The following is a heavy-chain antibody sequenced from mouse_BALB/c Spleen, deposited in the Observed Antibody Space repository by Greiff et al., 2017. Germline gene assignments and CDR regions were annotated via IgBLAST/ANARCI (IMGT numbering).Heavy chain of an antibody. Sequence: VQLQQPGAELVKPGTSVKLSCKASGYNFTSYWINWVKLRPGQGLEWIGDIYPGSGSTNYNEKFKSKATLTVDTSSSTAYMQLSSLASEDSALYYCAREDDTTMDYWGQGTSVTVSS. D-gene: IGHD1-1*01. CDR3: AREDDTTMDY. V-gene: IGHV1-55*01. CDR1: GYNFTSYW. J-gene: IGHJ4*01. CDR2: IYPGSGST.